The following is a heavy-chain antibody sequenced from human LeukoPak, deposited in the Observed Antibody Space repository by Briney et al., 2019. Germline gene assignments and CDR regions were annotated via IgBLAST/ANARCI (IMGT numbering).Heavy chain of an antibody. CDR1: GFTFDDYD. CDR3: AKATAYSNFFDH. Sequence: GGSLRLSCAASGFTFDDYDMHWVRQAPGKGMVWVSGISWNSGSIGYADSVKGRFTISRDNAKNSLYLQMNSLRAEDTALYYCAKATAYSNFFDHWGQGTLVTVSS. V-gene: IGHV3-9*01. CDR2: ISWNSGSI. J-gene: IGHJ4*02. D-gene: IGHD4-11*01.